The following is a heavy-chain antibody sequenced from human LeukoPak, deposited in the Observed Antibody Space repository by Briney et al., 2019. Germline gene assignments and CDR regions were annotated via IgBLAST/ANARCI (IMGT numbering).Heavy chain of an antibody. CDR3: ARDLLYYYDSSGYYPLDYYYYYYMDV. Sequence: SETLSLTCTVSGGSISSYYWSWIRQRAGKGLEWLGRIYTSGSTNYNPSLKSRVTMSVDTSKNQFSLKLSSVTAADTAVYYCARDLLYYYDSSGYYPLDYYYYYYMDVWGKGTTVTVSS. D-gene: IGHD3-22*01. CDR2: IYTSGST. J-gene: IGHJ6*03. V-gene: IGHV4-4*07. CDR1: GGSISSYY.